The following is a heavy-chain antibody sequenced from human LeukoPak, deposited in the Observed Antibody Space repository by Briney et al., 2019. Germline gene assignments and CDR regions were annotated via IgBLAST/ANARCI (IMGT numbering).Heavy chain of an antibody. CDR1: GGSVSIGRYQ. CDR2: IQYNGPP. CDR3: ARRKADRPRNYYIDY. D-gene: IGHD6-6*01. V-gene: IGHV4-61*01. Sequence: PSETLSLTCTVSGGSVSIGRYQWSWVRQPPGPGLEWIGDIQYNGPPAYNPSLQNRVIILREESRNQFSLRLSSVTAADTAVYFCARRKADRPRNYYIDYWGQGILVTVSS. J-gene: IGHJ4*02.